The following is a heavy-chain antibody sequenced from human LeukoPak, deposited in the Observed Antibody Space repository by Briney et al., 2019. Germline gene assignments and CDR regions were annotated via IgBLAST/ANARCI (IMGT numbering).Heavy chain of an antibody. CDR2: IYYSGST. CDR3: ARGSGFL. D-gene: IGHD3-22*01. V-gene: IGHV4-30-4*01. CDR1: GGSIYSDDYY. J-gene: IGHJ4*02. Sequence: SQTLSLTCTVSGGSIYSDDYYWSWFRQPPGKGLEWIGYIYYSGSTYYNPSLKSRVTISVDTSKNQFSLKLSSVTAADTAVYFCARGSGFLWGQGTLVTVSS.